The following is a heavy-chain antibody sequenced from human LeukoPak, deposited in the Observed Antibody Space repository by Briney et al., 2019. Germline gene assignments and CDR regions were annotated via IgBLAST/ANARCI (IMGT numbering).Heavy chain of an antibody. J-gene: IGHJ5*02. CDR1: GFTFSSYE. D-gene: IGHD5-18*01. CDR3: ARKGGYTYGLVNWFDP. V-gene: IGHV3-48*03. Sequence: GGSLRLSCAASGFTFSSYEMNWVRQVPGKGLEWVSYISSSGSTIYYADSVKGRFTISRDNAKNSLYLQMNSLRAEDTAVYYCARKGGYTYGLVNWFDPWGQGTLVTVSS. CDR2: ISSSGSTI.